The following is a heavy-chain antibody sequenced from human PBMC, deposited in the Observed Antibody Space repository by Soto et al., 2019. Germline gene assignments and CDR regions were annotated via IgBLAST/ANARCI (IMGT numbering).Heavy chain of an antibody. D-gene: IGHD3-10*01. V-gene: IGHV3-72*01. CDR1: GFTFSDYY. CDR3: VRVRLSGPPARKIYDF. J-gene: IGHJ3*01. CDR2: IRNKADSYSI. Sequence: PGGSLRLSCAGSGFTFSDYYMDWVRQAPGKGLEWVGRIRNKADSYSIQYGASVKGRFIISRDDSQNSLYLQMNSLITEDTAVYYSVRVRLSGPPARKIYDFWGQGTMVSVS.